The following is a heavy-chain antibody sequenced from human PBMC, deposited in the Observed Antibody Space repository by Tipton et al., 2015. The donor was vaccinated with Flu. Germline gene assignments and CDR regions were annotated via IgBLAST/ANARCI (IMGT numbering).Heavy chain of an antibody. CDR3: ARIYDILTGYLGVDY. CDR1: GYTFTSYG. D-gene: IGHD3-9*01. J-gene: IGHJ4*02. Sequence: QLVQSGAEVRKPGAAVTVSCKASGYTFTSYGISWVRQAPGQGLEWMGWISTSNGDANYVQKFQGRVTMTTDTSTSIAYMALRSLRSDDTAVYYCARIYDILTGYLGVDYWGQGSLVTVSS. V-gene: IGHV1-18*01. CDR2: ISTSNGDA.